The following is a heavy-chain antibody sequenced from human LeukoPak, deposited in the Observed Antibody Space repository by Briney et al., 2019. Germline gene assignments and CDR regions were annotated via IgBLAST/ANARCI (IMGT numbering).Heavy chain of an antibody. J-gene: IGHJ6*03. CDR3: ARDPGASYGDYYYYYYYYMDV. D-gene: IGHD4-17*01. V-gene: IGHV1-46*01. Sequence: ASVKVSCKASGYTFTSYYTHWVRQAPGQGLEWMGIIDPSGGSTSYAQKFQGRVTMTRDMSTSTVYMELSSLRSEDTAVYYCARDPGASYGDYYYYYYYYMDVWGKGTTVTVSS. CDR2: IDPSGGST. CDR1: GYTFTSYY.